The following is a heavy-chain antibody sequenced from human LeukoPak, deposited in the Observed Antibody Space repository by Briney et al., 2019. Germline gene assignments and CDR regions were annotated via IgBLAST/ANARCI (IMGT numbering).Heavy chain of an antibody. J-gene: IGHJ4*02. V-gene: IGHV3-7*01. Sequence: PGGSLRLSCVASGFPFSSYWMTWVRQAPGKGLEWVANIKQDGSKKSYVDSVKGRFTISRDNSKNTLYLQMNSLRAEDTAVYYCARGNGYRAAGVRGDYWGQGTLVTVSS. D-gene: IGHD5-12*01. CDR1: GFPFSSYW. CDR3: ARGNGYRAAGVRGDY. CDR2: IKQDGSKK.